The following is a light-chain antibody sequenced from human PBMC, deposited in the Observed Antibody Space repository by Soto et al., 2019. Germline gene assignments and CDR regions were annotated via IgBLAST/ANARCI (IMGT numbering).Light chain of an antibody. CDR1: SSNIGAGYD. CDR2: GNS. J-gene: IGLJ1*01. Sequence: QSVLTQPPSVSGAPGQRVTISCTGSSSNIGAGYDVHWYQQLPGTAPKLLIYGNSNRPSGVPDRFSGSKSGTSASLAITGLQAEDEAEYYCQSYDSRLSRFVFGTGTKLTVL. CDR3: QSYDSRLSRFV. V-gene: IGLV1-40*01.